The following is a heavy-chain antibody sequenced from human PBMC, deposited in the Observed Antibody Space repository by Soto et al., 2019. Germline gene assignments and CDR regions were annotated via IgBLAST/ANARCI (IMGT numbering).Heavy chain of an antibody. Sequence: EVQLVESGGGLVKPGGSLRLSCAASGFTFSTYPMSWVRQAPGKGLEWVSWISHSSTYKYYADSVKGRFTISRDNAKNSLYLQMNSLRAEDTDVYYCARGDEDILTRYYIFLFAFDVWGQGTVVTVSS. CDR2: ISHSSTYK. CDR1: GFTFSTYP. D-gene: IGHD3-9*01. CDR3: ARGDEDILTRYYIFLFAFDV. J-gene: IGHJ3*01. V-gene: IGHV3-21*02.